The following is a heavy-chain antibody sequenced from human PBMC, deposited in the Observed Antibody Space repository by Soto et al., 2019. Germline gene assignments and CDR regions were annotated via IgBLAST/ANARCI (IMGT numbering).Heavy chain of an antibody. CDR2: IYYSGST. Sequence: SETLSLTCTVSGGSISSSSYYWGWIRQPPGKGLEWIGSIYYSGSTYYNPSLKSRVTISVDTSKNQFSLKLISVTAADTAVYYCARHRYSSSSFAFDIWGQGTMVTVSS. CDR1: GGSISSSSYY. CDR3: ARHRYSSSSFAFDI. J-gene: IGHJ3*02. V-gene: IGHV4-39*01. D-gene: IGHD6-6*01.